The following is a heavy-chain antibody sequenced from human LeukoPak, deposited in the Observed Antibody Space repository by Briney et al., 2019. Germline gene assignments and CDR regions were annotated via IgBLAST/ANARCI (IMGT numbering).Heavy chain of an antibody. J-gene: IGHJ5*02. D-gene: IGHD5-12*01. Sequence: GGSLRLSCAASGFTFYDYTMHWVRQAPGKGLEWVSYISDGGKTKYYADSVKGRFTISRDNAKNSLYLQMNSLRAEDTAVYYCARDYSGWSLDPWGQGTLVTVSS. CDR1: GFTFYDYT. CDR2: ISDGGKTK. V-gene: IGHV3-48*03. CDR3: ARDYSGWSLDP.